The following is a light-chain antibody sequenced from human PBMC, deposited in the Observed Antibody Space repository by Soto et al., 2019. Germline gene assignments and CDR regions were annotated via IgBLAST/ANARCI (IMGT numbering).Light chain of an antibody. CDR3: ISYSSSSTPGV. CDR2: EVI. J-gene: IGLJ3*02. V-gene: IGLV2-14*01. Sequence: QSALTQPASVSGSPGQSITISCTGTTSDVGGHNYVSWYQQYPDKAPKLMVYEVINRPSGVSNRFSGSKSGNTASLTISGLQAEDEAEYYCISYSSSSTPGVFGGGTKLTVL. CDR1: TSDVGGHNY.